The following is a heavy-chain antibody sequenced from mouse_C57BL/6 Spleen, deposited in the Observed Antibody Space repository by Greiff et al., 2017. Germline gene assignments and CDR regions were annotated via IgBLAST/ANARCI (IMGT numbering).Heavy chain of an antibody. J-gene: IGHJ4*01. CDR2: IYPGDGDT. Sequence: QVQLKQSGPELVKPGASVKISCKASGYAFRSSWMNWVKQRPGKGLEWIGRIYPGDGDTNYNGKFKGKATLTADKSSRTAYMQLSSLTSEDSAVYFCARWGGDYWGQGTSGTVSS. CDR1: GYAFRSSW. V-gene: IGHV1-82*01. CDR3: ARWGGDY.